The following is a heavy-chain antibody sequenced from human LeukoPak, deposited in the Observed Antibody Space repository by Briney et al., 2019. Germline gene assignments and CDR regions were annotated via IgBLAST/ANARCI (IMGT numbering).Heavy chain of an antibody. CDR3: ARVMAARREDLNWFDP. CDR1: GGSISSSGSY. CDR2: IYYSGNT. V-gene: IGHV4-39*07. D-gene: IGHD6-6*01. Sequence: SETLSLTCTVSGGSISSSGSYWGWIRQPPGKGLEWIGSIYYSGNTYNPSLKSRVTISVDTSKNQFSLNLTSVNAADTAVYYRARVMAARREDLNWFDPWDQGTLVTVSS. J-gene: IGHJ5*02.